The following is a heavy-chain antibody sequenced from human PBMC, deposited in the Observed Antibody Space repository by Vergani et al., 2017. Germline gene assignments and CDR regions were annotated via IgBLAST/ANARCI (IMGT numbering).Heavy chain of an antibody. J-gene: IGHJ5*02. D-gene: IGHD3-3*01. CDR3: ARDYDFXSGPAGQRYNWFDP. V-gene: IGHV3-21*01. Sequence: VQLVESGGGEVQPGRSLRLSCSAAGFPFSDYGVHWVRQAPGKGLEWVSSISSSSSYIYYADSVKGRFTISRDNAKKSLYLQMNSLGAEDTAVYYCARDYDFXSGPAGQRYNWFDPWGQGTLVTVSS. CDR1: GFPFSDYG. CDR2: ISSSSSYI.